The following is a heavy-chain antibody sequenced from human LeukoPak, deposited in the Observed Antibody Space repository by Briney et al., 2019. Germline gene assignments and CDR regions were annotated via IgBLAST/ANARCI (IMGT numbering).Heavy chain of an antibody. J-gene: IGHJ4*02. CDR3: AKDRYPHGFDY. CDR1: GFTFSSYG. D-gene: IGHD3-9*01. Sequence: PRGSLRLSCAASGFTFSSYGMHWVRQAPGKGLEWVSAISGSGGSTYYADSVKGRFTISRDNSKNTLYLQMNSLRAEDTAVYYCAKDRYPHGFDYWGQGTLVTVSS. CDR2: ISGSGGST. V-gene: IGHV3-23*01.